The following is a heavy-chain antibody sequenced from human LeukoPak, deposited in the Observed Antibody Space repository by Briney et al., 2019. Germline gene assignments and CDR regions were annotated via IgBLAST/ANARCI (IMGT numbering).Heavy chain of an antibody. CDR2: IYWNDDK. D-gene: IGHD6-13*01. V-gene: IGHV2-5*01. CDR3: AHRRSSSSHYYYYYYGMDV. Sequence: SGPTLVKPTQTLTLTCTFSGFSLSTSGVGVGWIRQPPGKALEWLALIYWNDDKRYSPSLKSRLTITKDTSKNQVVLTMTNMDPVDTATYYCAHRRSSSSHYYYYYYGMDVWGQGTTVTVSS. J-gene: IGHJ6*02. CDR1: GFSLSTSGVG.